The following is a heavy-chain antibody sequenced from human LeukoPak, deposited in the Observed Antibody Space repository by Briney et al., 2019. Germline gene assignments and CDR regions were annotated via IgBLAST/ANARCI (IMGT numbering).Heavy chain of an antibody. J-gene: IGHJ3*02. CDR2: ISSSSSYI. CDR1: GFTFSSYS. CDR3: ARDIPQTDNYDDSSGRFAFDI. V-gene: IGHV3-21*01. Sequence: GGSLRLSCAASGFTFSSYSMNWVRQAPGKGLEWVSSISSSSSYIYYADSVKGRFTISRDNAKNSLYLQMNSLRAEDTAVYYCARDIPQTDNYDDSSGRFAFDIWGQGTMVTVSS. D-gene: IGHD3-22*01.